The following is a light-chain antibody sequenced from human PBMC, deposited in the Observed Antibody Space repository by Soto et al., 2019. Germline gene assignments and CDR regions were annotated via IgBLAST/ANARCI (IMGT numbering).Light chain of an antibody. CDR3: QQSFSTPHT. J-gene: IGKJ2*01. Sequence: IQMTQSTSSLSASVGDTVTITCRASPTLSFYLNWYQQKPGRTPHLLIYATASLQSGAPSRFDGSGSGTEFTRTVLSLQSDDFATYYCQQSFSTPHTFGQGNKLALK. CDR1: PTLSFY. CDR2: ATA. V-gene: IGKV1-39*01.